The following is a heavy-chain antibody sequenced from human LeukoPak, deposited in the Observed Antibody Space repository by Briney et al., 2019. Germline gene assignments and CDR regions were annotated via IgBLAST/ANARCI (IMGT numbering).Heavy chain of an antibody. V-gene: IGHV5-51*01. CDR1: GYSFTSYW. J-gene: IGHJ6*03. Sequence: GESLKISCKGSGYSFTSYWIGWVRKMPGKGLEWMGIIYPVDSDTRYSPSFQGQVTISADKSISTAYLQWSSLKASDTAMYYCARPRIAAAGNVYYMDVWGKGTTVTVSS. CDR2: IYPVDSDT. CDR3: ARPRIAAAGNVYYMDV. D-gene: IGHD6-13*01.